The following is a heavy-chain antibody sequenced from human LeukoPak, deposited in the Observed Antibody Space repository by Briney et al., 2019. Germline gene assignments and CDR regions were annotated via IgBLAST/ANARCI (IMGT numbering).Heavy chain of an antibody. CDR1: GGSFSGYY. J-gene: IGHJ5*02. V-gene: IGHV4-59*10. Sequence: SETLSLTCAVYGGSFSGYYWSWIWQPAGKGLEWIGRIYTSGSTNYNPSLKSRVTMSVDTSKNQFSLKLSSVTAADTAVYYCARAMYSSSWYRFDPWGQGTLVTVSS. CDR2: IYTSGST. CDR3: ARAMYSSSWYRFDP. D-gene: IGHD6-13*01.